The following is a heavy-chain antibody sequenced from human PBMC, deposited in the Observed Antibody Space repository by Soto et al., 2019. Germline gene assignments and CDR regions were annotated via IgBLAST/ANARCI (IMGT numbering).Heavy chain of an antibody. D-gene: IGHD6-13*01. CDR2: IKYSGTT. CDR3: ARRERAAGTDWWFDP. Sequence: SETLSLTCTVSGGSISSSRCHWGWIRQPPGKGLEWIASIKYSGTTFYNPSLKSRVTLSVDTSKNQFALKLSSVTAAETAVYYCARRERAAGTDWWFDPWGQGTLVTVSS. V-gene: IGHV4-39*01. J-gene: IGHJ5*02. CDR1: GGSISSSRCH.